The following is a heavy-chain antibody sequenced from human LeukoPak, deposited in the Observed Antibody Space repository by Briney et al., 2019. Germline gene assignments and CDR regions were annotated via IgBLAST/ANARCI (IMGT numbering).Heavy chain of an antibody. CDR1: GFTFSSYS. D-gene: IGHD3-3*01. V-gene: IGHV3-21*01. CDR3: ARDMTLRGSWSGYYRYYFDY. J-gene: IGHJ4*02. Sequence: GGSLRLSCAASGFTFSSYSMNWVRQAPGKGLEWVSSISSSSSYIYYADSVKGRFTISRDNAKNSLYLQMNSLRADDTAVYYCARDMTLRGSWSGYYRYYFDYWGQGTLITVSS. CDR2: ISSSSSYI.